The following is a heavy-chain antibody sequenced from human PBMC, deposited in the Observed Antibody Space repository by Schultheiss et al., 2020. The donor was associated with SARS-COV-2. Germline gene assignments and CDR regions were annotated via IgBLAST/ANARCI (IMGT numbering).Heavy chain of an antibody. CDR3: ARDGRYFDGAAVGY. CDR2: IYYSGST. CDR1: GGSISSYY. J-gene: IGHJ4*02. V-gene: IGHV4-59*12. D-gene: IGHD3-9*01. Sequence: SETLSLTCTVSGGSISSYYWSWVRQPPGKGLEWIAYIYYSGSTNYNPSLKSRVTMSVDTSKNQFSLKLSSVTAADTAVYYCARDGRYFDGAAVGYWGQGTLVTVSS.